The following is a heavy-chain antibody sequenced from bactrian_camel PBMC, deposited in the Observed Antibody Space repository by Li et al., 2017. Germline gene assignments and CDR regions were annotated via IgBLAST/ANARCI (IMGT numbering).Heavy chain of an antibody. CDR1: GSTSVKYYR. D-gene: IGHD5*01. CDR2: LDGRRT. J-gene: IGHJ4*01. V-gene: IGHV3S53*01. Sequence: HVQLVESGGGSVQAGESLRLACSLSGSTSVKYYRVAWFRQAPGKEREGVAGLDGRRTGYSDSVKGRFTISQDNAKRAVYLQMISLKPEDTAMYYCKTDGWNHGYNVEGQGTQVTVS.